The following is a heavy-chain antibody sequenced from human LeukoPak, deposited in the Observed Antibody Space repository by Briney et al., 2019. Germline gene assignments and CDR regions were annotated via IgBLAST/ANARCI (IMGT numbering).Heavy chain of an antibody. J-gene: IGHJ5*02. D-gene: IGHD2-21*01. CDR2: ISSSGTTM. CDR1: GFTISSYE. V-gene: IGHV3-48*03. CDR3: ARDYSVPGDGLDP. Sequence: GGSLRLSCEASGFTISSYEVSWVRQAPGQGLEWVSYISSSGTTMFYSDSVKGRFTISRDSAKNSLYLQMNSLRVEDTAIYYCARDYSVPGDGLDPWGQGTLVTVSS.